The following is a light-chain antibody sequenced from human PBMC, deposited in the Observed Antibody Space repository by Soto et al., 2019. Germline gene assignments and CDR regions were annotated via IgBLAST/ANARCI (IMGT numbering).Light chain of an antibody. CDR2: SSN. Sequence: QSVLTQPPSASGTPGRRVTISCSGSSSNIGTNYVYWYQQLPGTAPKLLIDSSNQRPSGVPDRFSGSKSGTSASLAISGLRSEDEADYYCAAWDDSLSGDVFGTGTKVTVL. J-gene: IGLJ1*01. CDR3: AAWDDSLSGDV. CDR1: SSNIGTNY. V-gene: IGLV1-47*02.